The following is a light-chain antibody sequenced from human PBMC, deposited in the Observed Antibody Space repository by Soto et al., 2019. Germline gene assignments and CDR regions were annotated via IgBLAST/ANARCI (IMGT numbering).Light chain of an antibody. V-gene: IGLV2-8*01. CDR2: EVT. J-gene: IGLJ3*02. CDR3: SSYAGSDNFEV. CDR1: RSDVGDYNY. Sequence: QSALTQPPSASGSPGQSVTISCTGTRSDVGDYNYVSWYQQHPGKAPKLLIYEVTKRPSGVPDRFSGSKSANMASLTVSGLQAEDEAGYYCSSYAGSDNFEVFGGGTKLTVL.